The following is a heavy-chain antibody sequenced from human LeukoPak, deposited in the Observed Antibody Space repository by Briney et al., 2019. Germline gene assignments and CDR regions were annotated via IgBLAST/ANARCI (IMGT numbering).Heavy chain of an antibody. J-gene: IGHJ4*02. CDR2: IYYSGST. V-gene: IGHV4-59*08. CDR1: GGSISIYY. CDR3: AGGSGVNYFDY. Sequence: SETLSLTCTVSGGSISIYYWSWIRQPPGKGLEWIGYIYYSGSTNYNPSLKSRVTISVDTSKNQFSLKLSSVTAADTAVYYCAGGSGVNYFDYWGQGTLVTVSS. D-gene: IGHD6-25*01.